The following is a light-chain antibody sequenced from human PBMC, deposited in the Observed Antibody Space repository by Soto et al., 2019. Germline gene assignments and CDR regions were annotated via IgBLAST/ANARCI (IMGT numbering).Light chain of an antibody. Sequence: QAVVTQPPSASGTPGQRVTIFCSGSSSNIGSNTVNWYQQLPGTAPKLLIYSNNQRPSGVPDRFSGSKSGTSASLAISGLQSEDEADYYCAAWDDSLNGAVFGGGTQLTVL. J-gene: IGLJ7*01. CDR3: AAWDDSLNGAV. CDR2: SNN. CDR1: SSNIGSNT. V-gene: IGLV1-44*01.